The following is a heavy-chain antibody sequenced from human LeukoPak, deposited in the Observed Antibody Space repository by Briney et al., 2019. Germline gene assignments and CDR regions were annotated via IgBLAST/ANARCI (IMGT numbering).Heavy chain of an antibody. V-gene: IGHV4-59*12. D-gene: IGHD3-22*01. CDR1: GGSISSYY. CDR3: AKSNGYGLIDI. J-gene: IGHJ3*02. Sequence: SETLSLTCTVSGGSISSYYWSWIRQPPGKGLEWIGYIFYSGSTYYSPSLKSRVTISLDTSRNQFSLKLNSVTAADTAVYYCAKSNGYGLIDIWGQGTMVTASS. CDR2: IFYSGST.